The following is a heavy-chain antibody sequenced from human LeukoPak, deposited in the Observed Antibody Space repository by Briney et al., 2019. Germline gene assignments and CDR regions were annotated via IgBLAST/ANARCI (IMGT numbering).Heavy chain of an antibody. CDR1: GGSIASYY. V-gene: IGHV4-59*04. CDR2: IYYTGNT. Sequence: KPSETLSLTCTVSGGSIASYYLGWIRQPPGKGLEWIGNIYYTGNTYYNASLQSRVTISIDTSKNQFSLRLNSVTAADTAMYYCAKSGGYGLIDYWGQGTLVTVSS. J-gene: IGHJ4*02. CDR3: AKSGGYGLIDY. D-gene: IGHD1-26*01.